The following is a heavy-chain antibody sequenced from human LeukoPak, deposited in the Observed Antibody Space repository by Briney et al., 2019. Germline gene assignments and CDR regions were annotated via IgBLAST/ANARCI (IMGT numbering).Heavy chain of an antibody. Sequence: PGGSPRLSCAASEFSVGSNYMTWVRQAPGKGLEWVSLIYSGGSTYYADSVKGRFTLSRDNAKNSLYLQMNSLRAEDTAVYYCARDFHRRLYDSSGYYLYWGQGTLVTVSS. CDR1: EFSVGSNY. J-gene: IGHJ4*02. D-gene: IGHD3-22*01. V-gene: IGHV3-66*01. CDR3: ARDFHRRLYDSSGYYLY. CDR2: IYSGGST.